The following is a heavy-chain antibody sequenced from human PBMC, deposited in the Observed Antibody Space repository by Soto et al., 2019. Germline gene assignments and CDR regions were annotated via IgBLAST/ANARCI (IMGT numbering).Heavy chain of an antibody. CDR3: ARGPLSSFGKRASYYFDY. CDR2: INPSGGST. Sequence: QVQLVQSGAEVKKPGASVKVSCKASGYTFTSYYMHWVRQAPGQGLEWMGIINPSGGSTSYAQKVQSRVTMTRETSTSTVYMELSSLRSEDTAVYYCARGPLSSFGKRASYYFDYWGQGTLVTVSS. D-gene: IGHD3-10*01. CDR1: GYTFTSYY. J-gene: IGHJ4*02. V-gene: IGHV1-46*01.